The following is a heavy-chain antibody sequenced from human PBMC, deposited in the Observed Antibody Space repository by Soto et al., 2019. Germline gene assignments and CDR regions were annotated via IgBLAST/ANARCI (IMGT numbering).Heavy chain of an antibody. CDR1: GGSISSGGYY. D-gene: IGHD3-9*01. V-gene: IGHV4-31*03. CDR2: IYYSGST. J-gene: IGHJ4*02. CDR3: ARTRNPFDWLLKSVHYFDY. Sequence: PSETLSLTCTVSGGSISSGGYYWSWIRQHPGKGLEWIGYIYYSGSTYYNPSLKSRVTISVDTSKNPFSLKLSSVTAEDTDVYYCARTRNPFDWLLKSVHYFDYWGQGTLVTVSS.